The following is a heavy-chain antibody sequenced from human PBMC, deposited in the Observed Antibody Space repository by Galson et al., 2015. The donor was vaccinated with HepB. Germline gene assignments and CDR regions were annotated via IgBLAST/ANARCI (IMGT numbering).Heavy chain of an antibody. V-gene: IGHV4-39*07. CDR1: GGSISSSSYY. CDR3: ARLELALTEQQLATLHFDY. CDR2: IYYSGST. D-gene: IGHD6-13*01. J-gene: IGHJ4*02. Sequence: ETLSLTCTVSGGSISSSSYYWGWIRQPPGKGLEWIGSIYYSGSTYYNPSLKSRVTISVDTSKNQFSLKLSSVTAADTAVYYCARLELALTEQQLATLHFDYWGQGTLVTVSS.